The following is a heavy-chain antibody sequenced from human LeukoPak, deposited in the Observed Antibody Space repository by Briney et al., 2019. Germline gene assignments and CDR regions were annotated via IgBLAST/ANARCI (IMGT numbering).Heavy chain of an antibody. J-gene: IGHJ4*02. CDR3: ARRQYYDSSGYWYYFDY. Sequence: SETLSLTCTVSGGSINSYYWNWIRQPPGQGLEWIGQIYYSGSTNYNPSLKSRVTISVDTSKNQFSLNLSSVTAADTAVYYCARRQYYDSSGYWYYFDYLGQGTLVTVSS. D-gene: IGHD3-22*01. V-gene: IGHV4-59*08. CDR1: GGSINSYY. CDR2: IYYSGST.